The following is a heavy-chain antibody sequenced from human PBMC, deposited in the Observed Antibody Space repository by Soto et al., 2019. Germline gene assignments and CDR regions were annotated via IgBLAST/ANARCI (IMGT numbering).Heavy chain of an antibody. CDR1: GGSISSGGYS. Sequence: QLQLKESGSGLVKPSQTLSLTCAVSGGSISSGGYSWSWIRQPPGKGLEWIGYMYHSGSTYYNPSLKSRVTISIDRSKNQFSLKLSSVTAADTAVYYRARVPDYWGQGILVTVSS. V-gene: IGHV4-30-2*01. J-gene: IGHJ4*02. CDR2: MYHSGST. D-gene: IGHD2-2*01. CDR3: ARVPDY.